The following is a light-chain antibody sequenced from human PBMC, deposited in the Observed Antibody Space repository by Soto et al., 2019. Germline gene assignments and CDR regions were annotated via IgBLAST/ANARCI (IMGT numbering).Light chain of an antibody. Sequence: DIQLTQSPSSLSASIGDRFTITCRASHGISNDLGWYQQKPGLAPKRLISAASTLQSGVPSRFRGSGSGTEFSLTISGLQTEDIATYYCLQHHSYPWTFGQGTKVDI. J-gene: IGKJ1*01. CDR2: AAS. CDR1: HGISND. CDR3: LQHHSYPWT. V-gene: IGKV1-17*01.